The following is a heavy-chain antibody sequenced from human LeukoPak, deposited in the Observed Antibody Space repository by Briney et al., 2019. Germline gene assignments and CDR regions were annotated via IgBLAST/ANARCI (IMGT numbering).Heavy chain of an antibody. CDR3: ARGLYCGGDCYWFDY. V-gene: IGHV4-61*02. CDR2: IYTSGST. Sequence: SQTLSLTCTVSGGSISSGSYYWSWIRQPAGTGLERIGRIYTSGSTNYNPSLKSRVTISVDTSKNQFSLKLSSVTAADTAVYYCARGLYCGGDCYWFDYWGQGTLVTVSS. CDR1: GGSISSGSYY. J-gene: IGHJ4*02. D-gene: IGHD2-21*02.